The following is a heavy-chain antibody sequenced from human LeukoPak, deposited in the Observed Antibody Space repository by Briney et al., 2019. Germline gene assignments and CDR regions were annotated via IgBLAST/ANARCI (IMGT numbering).Heavy chain of an antibody. CDR2: ISWNSGSI. CDR1: GFTFDDYA. CDR3: AKDIGRPNSGFDAFDI. J-gene: IGHJ3*02. V-gene: IGHV3-9*01. Sequence: GRSLRLSCAASGFTFDDYAMHWVRQAPGKSLEWVSGISWNSGSIGYADSVKGRFTISRDNAKNSLYLQMNSLRAEDTALYYCAKDIGRPNSGFDAFDIWGQGTMVTVSS. D-gene: IGHD3-22*01.